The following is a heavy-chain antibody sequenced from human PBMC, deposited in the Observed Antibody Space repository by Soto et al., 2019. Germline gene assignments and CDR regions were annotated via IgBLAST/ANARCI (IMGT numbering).Heavy chain of an antibody. V-gene: IGHV3-49*03. D-gene: IGHD5-12*01. CDR2: IRSKAYGGTT. CDR3: TSHYSGYDVEYFQH. J-gene: IGHJ1*01. Sequence: TGGSLRLSCTASGFTFGDYAMSWFRQAPGKGLEWVGFIRSKAYGGTTEYAASVKGRFTISRDDSKSIAYLQMNSLKTEDTAVYYCTSHYSGYDVEYFQHWGQGTLVTVSS. CDR1: GFTFGDYA.